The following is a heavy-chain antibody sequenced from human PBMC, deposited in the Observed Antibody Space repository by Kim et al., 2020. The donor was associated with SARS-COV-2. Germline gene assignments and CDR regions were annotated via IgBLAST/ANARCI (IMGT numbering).Heavy chain of an antibody. Sequence: SVKGRFTISRDNSKNTVYLRMNSLRVEDTAVYYCARELLITSVTGGGMDVWGQGTTVTVSS. V-gene: IGHV3-66*01. D-gene: IGHD3-10*01. CDR3: ARELLITSVTGGGMDV. J-gene: IGHJ6*02.